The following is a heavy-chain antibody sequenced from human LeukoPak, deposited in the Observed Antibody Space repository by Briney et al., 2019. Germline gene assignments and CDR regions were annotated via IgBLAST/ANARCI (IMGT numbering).Heavy chain of an antibody. CDR2: INPSGGST. D-gene: IGHD5-24*01. Sequence: ASVKVSCKASGYTFTGYYMHWVRQAPGQGLEWMGIINPSGGSTSYAQKFQGRVTMTRDMSTSTVYMELSSLRSEDTAVYYCAREGGDGYNDYWGQGTLVTVSS. J-gene: IGHJ4*02. CDR1: GYTFTGYY. CDR3: AREGGDGYNDY. V-gene: IGHV1-46*01.